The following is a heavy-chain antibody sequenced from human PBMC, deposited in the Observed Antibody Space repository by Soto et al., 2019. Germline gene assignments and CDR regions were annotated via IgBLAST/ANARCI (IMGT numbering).Heavy chain of an antibody. CDR1: GFPFSRCA. CDR3: AKRGGDSGWGDFDS. J-gene: IGHJ4*02. D-gene: IGHD6-19*01. Sequence: EVQLLESGGGLVQPGGSLRLSCAASGFPFSRCAMNWVRQAPGKGLEWVSTISHSDHSTYYADSEKGRFTVSRDNSENTLYLQMNSLRAEDTAIYYCAKRGGDSGWGDFDSWGQGTLVTVSS. CDR2: ISHSDHST. V-gene: IGHV3-23*01.